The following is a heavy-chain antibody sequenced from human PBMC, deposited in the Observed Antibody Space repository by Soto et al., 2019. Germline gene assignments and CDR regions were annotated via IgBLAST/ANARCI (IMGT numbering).Heavy chain of an antibody. CDR1: GYTLTELS. D-gene: IGHD3-3*01. V-gene: IGHV1-24*01. CDR3: ATRGFWSGLDWFDP. CDR2: FDPEDGET. Sequence: ASVKVSCKVSGYTLTELSMHWVRQAPGKGLERMGGFDPEDGETIYAQKFQGRVTMTEDTSTDTAYMELSSLRSEDTAVYYCATRGFWSGLDWFDPWGQGTLVTVSS. J-gene: IGHJ5*02.